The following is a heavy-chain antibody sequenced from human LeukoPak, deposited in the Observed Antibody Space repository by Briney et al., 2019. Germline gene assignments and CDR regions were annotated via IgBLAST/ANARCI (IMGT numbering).Heavy chain of an antibody. CDR1: GGSIGSSSYY. CDR3: ASARTHFWSGSRPYYFDY. Sequence: SETLSLTCTVSGGSIGSSSYYWGWIRQPPGKGLEWIGSIYYSGSTCYNPSLKSRVTISVDTSKNQFSLKLSSVTAADTAVYYCASARTHFWSGSRPYYFDYWGQGTLVTVSS. J-gene: IGHJ4*02. D-gene: IGHD3-3*02. V-gene: IGHV4-39*01. CDR2: IYYSGST.